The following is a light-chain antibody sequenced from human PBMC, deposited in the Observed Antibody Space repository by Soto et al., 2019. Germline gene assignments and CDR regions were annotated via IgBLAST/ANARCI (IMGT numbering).Light chain of an antibody. Sequence: QSVLTQPPSASGTPGQRVTISCSGSRSNIGRNYVSWYQHRPGKAPQLMISEVTKRPSGVSDRFSGSKSGNTASLTISGLQAEDEADYYCSSYTTTTTQVFGGGTKLTVL. CDR2: EVT. CDR1: RSNIGRNY. CDR3: SSYTTTTTQV. J-gene: IGLJ2*01. V-gene: IGLV2-14*01.